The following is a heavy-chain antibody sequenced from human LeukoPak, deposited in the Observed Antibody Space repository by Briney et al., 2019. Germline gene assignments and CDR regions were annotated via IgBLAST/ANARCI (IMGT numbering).Heavy chain of an antibody. CDR1: GFTFSSYS. V-gene: IGHV3-21*01. D-gene: IGHD3-3*01. CDR2: ISSSSSYI. J-gene: IGHJ4*02. Sequence: TGGSLRLSCAASGFTFSSYSMTGVRQAPGKGREWVSSISSSSSYIYYADSVKGRFAISRDNAKNSLYLQMNSLRAEDTAVYYCARDTRRRFGVVMWGQGTLVTVSS. CDR3: ARDTRRRFGVVM.